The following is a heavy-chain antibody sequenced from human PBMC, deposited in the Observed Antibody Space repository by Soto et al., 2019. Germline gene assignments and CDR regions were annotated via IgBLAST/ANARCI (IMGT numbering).Heavy chain of an antibody. CDR1: GYTFTDYY. CDR2: INPSTGDI. V-gene: IGHV1-46*03. CDR3: ARDGGYQRFDR. D-gene: IGHD6-19*01. J-gene: IGHJ4*02. Sequence: QVQLAQSGAEVKKPAASVKVSCKASGYTFTDYYIHWVRQAPGQGLEWMGIINPSTGDITYAQKCHGRVTRTRGWSTRRVCMELSSLRSEATAVYYCARDGGYQRFDRWGPGALVTVSS.